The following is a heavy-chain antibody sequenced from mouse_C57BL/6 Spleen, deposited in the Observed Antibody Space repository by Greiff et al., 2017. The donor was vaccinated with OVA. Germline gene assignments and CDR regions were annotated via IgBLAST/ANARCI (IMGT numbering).Heavy chain of an antibody. Sequence: VQLQQSGAELVKPGASVKISCKASGYAFSSYWMNWVKQRPGKGLEWIGQIYPGDGDTNYNGKFKGKATVTADKSSSTAYMQLSSLTSEDSAVYVCARSGYDGLYYFDYWGQGTTLTVSS. J-gene: IGHJ2*01. CDR2: IYPGDGDT. CDR1: GYAFSSYW. V-gene: IGHV1-80*01. CDR3: ARSGYDGLYYFDY. D-gene: IGHD2-2*01.